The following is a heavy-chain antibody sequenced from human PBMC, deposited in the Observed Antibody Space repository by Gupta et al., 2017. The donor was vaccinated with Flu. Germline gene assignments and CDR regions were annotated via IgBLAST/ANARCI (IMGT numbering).Heavy chain of an antibody. CDR2: SA. J-gene: IGHJ3*02. CDR3: ARSWGAPDAFDI. V-gene: IGHV3-74*01. Sequence: SARYGDSSRSRVTISRDNAKNTLYLQINSLRAEDTSMYYCARSWGAPDAFDICGQGTLLTVSS. D-gene: IGHD7-27*01.